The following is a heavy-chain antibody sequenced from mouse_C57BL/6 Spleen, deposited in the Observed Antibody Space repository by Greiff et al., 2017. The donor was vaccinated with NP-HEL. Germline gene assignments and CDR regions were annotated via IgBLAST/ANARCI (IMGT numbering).Heavy chain of an antibody. CDR2: ISYSGST. D-gene: IGHD4-1*01. CDR3: ARDRLTGTGYFDV. CDR1: GYSITSGYD. V-gene: IGHV3-1*01. J-gene: IGHJ1*03. Sequence: EVQVVESGPGMVKPSQSLSLTCTVTGYSITSGYDWHWIRHFPGNKLEWMGYISYSGSTNYNPSLKSRISITQDTTKNHFFLKLISVTTEDTATYYCARDRLTGTGYFDVWGTGTTVTVSS.